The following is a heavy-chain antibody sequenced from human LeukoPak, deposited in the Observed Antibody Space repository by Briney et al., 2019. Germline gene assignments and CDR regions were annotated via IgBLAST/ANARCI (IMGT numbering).Heavy chain of an antibody. Sequence: GGSLRLSCEASGFTFSSYAMSWVRQAPGKGLEWVSGISGSGGNTYYADSVKGRFTISRDNSKNTLYLQMNSLRSEDTAVYYCAKMPQYYYDSSGYFDYWGQGTLVTVSS. J-gene: IGHJ4*02. V-gene: IGHV3-23*01. D-gene: IGHD3-22*01. CDR3: AKMPQYYYDSSGYFDY. CDR1: GFTFSSYA. CDR2: ISGSGGNT.